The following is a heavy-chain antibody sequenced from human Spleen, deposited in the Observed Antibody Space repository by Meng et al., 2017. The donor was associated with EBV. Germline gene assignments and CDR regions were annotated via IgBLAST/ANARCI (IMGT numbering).Heavy chain of an antibody. CDR1: GGTFTSDA. CDR3: ASESGRGYTPDY. J-gene: IGHJ4*02. CDR2: LIPMSGAP. V-gene: IGHV1-69*01. Sequence: QGQVVPCGGEVKKPGFSVTVSCKTSGGTFTSDAISWVRQAPGQGLEWMGGLIPMSGAPNYAQKFQGRITITADESTSTHYMDLSSLRSEDTAVYYCASESGRGYTPDYWGQGTLVTGSS. D-gene: IGHD3-10*01.